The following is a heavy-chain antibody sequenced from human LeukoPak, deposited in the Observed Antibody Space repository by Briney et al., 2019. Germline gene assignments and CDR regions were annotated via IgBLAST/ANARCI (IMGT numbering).Heavy chain of an antibody. CDR1: GGSISSYY. V-gene: IGHV4-4*07. D-gene: IGHD3-22*01. Sequence: SETLSLTCTVSGGSISSYYWSWIRQPAGKGLEWLGRIYTSGSTNYNPSLKSRVTMSVDTSKNQFSLKLSSVTAADTAVYYCARVYYYDSSGYVFDYWGQGTLVTVSS. CDR2: IYTSGST. CDR3: ARVYYYDSSGYVFDY. J-gene: IGHJ4*02.